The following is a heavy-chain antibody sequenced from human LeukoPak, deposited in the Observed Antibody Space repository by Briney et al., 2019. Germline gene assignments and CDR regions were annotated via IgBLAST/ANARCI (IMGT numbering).Heavy chain of an antibody. D-gene: IGHD3-22*01. J-gene: IGHJ3*02. CDR1: GGSISSGDYY. V-gene: IGHV4-30-4*08. CDR3: ARDYRGTMKVAVTGAFDI. Sequence: SETLSLTCTVSGGSISSGDYYWSWIRQPPGKGLEWIGYIYYSGSTYYNPSLKSRVTISVDTSKNQFSLKLSSVTAADTAVYYCARDYRGTMKVAVTGAFDIWGQGTMVTVSS. CDR2: IYYSGST.